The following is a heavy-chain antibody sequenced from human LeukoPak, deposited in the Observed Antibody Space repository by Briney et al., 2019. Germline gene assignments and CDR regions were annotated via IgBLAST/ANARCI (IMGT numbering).Heavy chain of an antibody. J-gene: IGHJ4*02. V-gene: IGHV1-69*04. Sequence: SVKVSCKASGGTFSSYAISWVRQAPGQGLEWMGRIIPILGIANYAQKFQGRVTITADKSTSTAYMELSSLRSEDTAVYYCARHPVGARGSFDYWGQGTLVTVSP. CDR2: IIPILGIA. CDR3: ARHPVGARGSFDY. D-gene: IGHD1-26*01. CDR1: GGTFSSYA.